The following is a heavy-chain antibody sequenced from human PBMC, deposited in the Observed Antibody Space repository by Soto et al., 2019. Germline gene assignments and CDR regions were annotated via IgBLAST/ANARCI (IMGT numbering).Heavy chain of an antibody. V-gene: IGHV5-51*01. CDR3: ERPYNWNPPKNWVDP. CDR1: VNSFNNYW. J-gene: IGHJ5*02. Sequence: GEFLSVCCWPSVNSFNNYWNVSSRKKQGKGLEWMGIIYPGDSDTRYSPSVQGQVTISVDNATSTAYLQWSSLKASDTAMYHCERPYNWNPPKNWVDPWGRGTLVT. D-gene: IGHD1-20*01. CDR2: IYPGDSDT.